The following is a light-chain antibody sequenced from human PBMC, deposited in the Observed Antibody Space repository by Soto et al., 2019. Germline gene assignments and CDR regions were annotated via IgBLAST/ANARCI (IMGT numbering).Light chain of an antibody. Sequence: DIKMTQSPSTLSASVGDRVPIHCRASQSISSWLAWYQQKPGKAPKLLIYKASTLKSGVPSRFSGSGSGTEFTLTISSLQPDDFATYYCQQYNSYSRITFGQGTRLEIK. CDR1: QSISSW. CDR2: KAS. V-gene: IGKV1-5*03. CDR3: QQYNSYSRIT. J-gene: IGKJ5*01.